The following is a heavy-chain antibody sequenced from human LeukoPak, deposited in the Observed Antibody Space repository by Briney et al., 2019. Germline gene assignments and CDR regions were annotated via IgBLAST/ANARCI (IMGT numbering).Heavy chain of an antibody. CDR1: GFTFSSYE. D-gene: IGHD1-26*01. Sequence: PGGSLRLSCAASGFTFSSYEMNWVRQAPGKGLEWVSYISSSGSTIYYADSVKGRFTISRDNAKNSLYLQMNSLRAEDTAVYYCARLIVGAYFGAFDIWGQGTMVTVSS. CDR2: ISSSGSTI. J-gene: IGHJ3*02. CDR3: ARLIVGAYFGAFDI. V-gene: IGHV3-48*03.